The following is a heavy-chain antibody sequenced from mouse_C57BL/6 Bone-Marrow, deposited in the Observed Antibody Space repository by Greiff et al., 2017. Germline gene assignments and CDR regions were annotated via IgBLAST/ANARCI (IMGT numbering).Heavy chain of an antibody. V-gene: IGHV1-19*01. CDR1: GYTFTDYY. CDR2: INPYNGGT. J-gene: IGHJ3*01. Sequence: VQLQQSGPVLVKPGASVKMSCKASGYTFTDYYMNWVKQSHGKSLEWIGVINPYNGGTSYNQKFKGKATLTVDKSSSTAYMELNSLTSEDSAVYYCARWGYYGSSYPAWFAYWGQGTLVTVSA. CDR3: ARWGYYGSSYPAWFAY. D-gene: IGHD1-1*01.